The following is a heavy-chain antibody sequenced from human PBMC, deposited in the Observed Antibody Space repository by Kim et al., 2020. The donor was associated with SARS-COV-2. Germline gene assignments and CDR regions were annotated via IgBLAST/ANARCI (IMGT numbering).Heavy chain of an antibody. J-gene: IGHJ4*02. CDR1: GFTFSSYG. Sequence: GGSLRLSCAASGFTFSSYGMHWVRQAPGKGLEWVAVISYDGSNKYYADSVKGRFTISRDNSKNTLYLQMNSLRAEDTAVYYCAKARAGYVYFDYWGQGTLGTVSS. CDR3: AKARAGYVYFDY. CDR2: ISYDGSNK. D-gene: IGHD5-12*01. V-gene: IGHV3-30*18.